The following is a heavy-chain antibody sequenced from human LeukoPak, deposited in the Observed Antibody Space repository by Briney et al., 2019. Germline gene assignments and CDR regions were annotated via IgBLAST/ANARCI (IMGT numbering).Heavy chain of an antibody. CDR1: GGSISSYY. CDR3: AGDAVAGTIGEY. J-gene: IGHJ4*02. Sequence: SETLSLTCTVSGGSISSYYWSWNRHPPGKVLEWIGYIYYSGGTNYNPSLKSRFPISVATSKNQFSLKRSSVTAADTAVYYCAGDAVAGTIGEYWGQGTLVTVSS. CDR2: IYYSGGT. D-gene: IGHD6-19*01. V-gene: IGHV4-59*01.